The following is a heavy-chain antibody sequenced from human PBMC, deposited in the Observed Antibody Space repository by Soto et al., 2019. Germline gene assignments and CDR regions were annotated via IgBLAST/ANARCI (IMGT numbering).Heavy chain of an antibody. J-gene: IGHJ6*03. CDR1: GYSFSTYA. CDR2: IHGDNGNT. V-gene: IGHV1-3*01. Sequence: QVHLVQSGAEVKKPGAPVKVSCRASGYSFSTYALNWVRQAPGQGLEWMGWIHGDNGNTKYSQKFQGRVTITRHKSASTFTSYRVLSTLRSEDTSVYYCAREHVRHQLPTQLSMDLWGEGTTVTVSS. CDR3: AREHVRHQLPTQLSMDL. D-gene: IGHD2-2*01.